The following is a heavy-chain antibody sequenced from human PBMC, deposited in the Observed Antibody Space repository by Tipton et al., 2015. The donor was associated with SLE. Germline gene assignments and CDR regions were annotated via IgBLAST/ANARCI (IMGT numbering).Heavy chain of an antibody. J-gene: IGHJ3*02. Sequence: TLSLTCTVSGGSISSYYWSWIRQPPGKGLEWIGYIYYSGSTNYNPSLKSRVTISVDTSKNQFSLKLSSVTAADTAAYYCAEGVLPWAAFDIWGQGTMVTVSS. CDR3: AEGVLPWAAFDI. D-gene: IGHD3-10*01. CDR1: GGSISSYY. V-gene: IGHV4-59*01. CDR2: IYYSGST.